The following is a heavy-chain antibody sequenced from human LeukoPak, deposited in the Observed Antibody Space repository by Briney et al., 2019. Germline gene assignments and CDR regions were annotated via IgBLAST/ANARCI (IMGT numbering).Heavy chain of an antibody. V-gene: IGHV4-34*01. J-gene: IGHJ4*02. D-gene: IGHD2-21*02. CDR2: INHSGST. CDR3: ARVTVTAGAY. Sequence: SETLSLTCAVYGGSFSGYYWSWIRQPPGKGLEWIGEINHSGSTNYNPSLKSRVTISVDTSKNQLSLKLSSVTAADTAVYYCARVTVTAGAYWGQGTLVTVSS. CDR1: GGSFSGYY.